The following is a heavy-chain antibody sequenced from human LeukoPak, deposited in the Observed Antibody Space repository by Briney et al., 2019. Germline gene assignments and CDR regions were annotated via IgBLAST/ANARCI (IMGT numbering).Heavy chain of an antibody. V-gene: IGHV3-7*01. CDR1: GFSFSSYW. Sequence: GGSLRLSCAASGFSFSSYWMSWVRQAPGKGLEWVANIKQDGSERYYVDSVKGRFTVSRDNAKNSIYLQMNSLRAEDTAVYYCARGYVGSWPLWGQGTLVTVSS. D-gene: IGHD6-13*01. J-gene: IGHJ4*02. CDR2: IKQDGSER. CDR3: ARGYVGSWPL.